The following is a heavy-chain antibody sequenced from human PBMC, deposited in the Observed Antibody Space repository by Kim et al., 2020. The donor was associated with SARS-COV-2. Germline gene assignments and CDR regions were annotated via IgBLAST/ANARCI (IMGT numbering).Heavy chain of an antibody. D-gene: IGHD1-26*01. CDR3: TRDLWGGSYFAGAFDI. J-gene: IGHJ3*02. Sequence: SVKGRFTISRNTSKSIAYHKMTSLKTEDTAVYYCTRDLWGGSYFAGAFDIWGQGTMVTVSS. V-gene: IGHV3-49*01.